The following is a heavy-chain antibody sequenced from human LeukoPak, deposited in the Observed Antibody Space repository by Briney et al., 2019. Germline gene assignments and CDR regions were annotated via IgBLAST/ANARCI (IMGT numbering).Heavy chain of an antibody. D-gene: IGHD6-19*01. J-gene: IGHJ6*02. CDR2: ISWHSGSI. Sequence: GGSLRLSCAASGFTFDDYAMHWVRQAPGKGLEWVSGISWHSGSIGYADSVKGRFTISRDNAKNSLYLQMNSLRAEDTALYYCAKDFSVAGIWGGHYYYYGMDVWGQGTTVTVSS. V-gene: IGHV3-9*01. CDR3: AKDFSVAGIWGGHYYYYGMDV. CDR1: GFTFDDYA.